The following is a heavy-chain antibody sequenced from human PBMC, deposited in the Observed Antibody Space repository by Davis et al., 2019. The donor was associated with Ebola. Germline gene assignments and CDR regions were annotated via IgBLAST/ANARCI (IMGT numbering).Heavy chain of an antibody. J-gene: IGHJ6*04. V-gene: IGHV3-33*06. D-gene: IGHD3-10*01. Sequence: PGGSLRLSCAASGFTFSNYVMYWVRQAPGKGLEWVALIWYDGSNKFYVDSVKGRFTVSRDNSKNRLYLQMNSLRAEDTAVYYCAKEGGELLASYYGMDVWGKGTTVTVSS. CDR1: GFTFSNYV. CDR2: IWYDGSNK. CDR3: AKEGGELLASYYGMDV.